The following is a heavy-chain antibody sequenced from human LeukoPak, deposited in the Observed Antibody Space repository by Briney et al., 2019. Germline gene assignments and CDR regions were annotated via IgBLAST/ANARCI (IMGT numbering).Heavy chain of an antibody. J-gene: IGHJ5*02. V-gene: IGHV3-30*18. CDR2: ISYDGTYK. CDR3: AKDQRGFSYGYSYLFDP. Sequence: GRSLRLSCAASGFAFSNFAMHWVRQAPGKGLAWVAFISYDGTYKFHADSVKGRFTISGDISNNTLYLQMNGLRPDDTAVYYCAKDQRGFSYGYSYLFDPRGQGTLVTVSS. CDR1: GFAFSNFA. D-gene: IGHD5-18*01.